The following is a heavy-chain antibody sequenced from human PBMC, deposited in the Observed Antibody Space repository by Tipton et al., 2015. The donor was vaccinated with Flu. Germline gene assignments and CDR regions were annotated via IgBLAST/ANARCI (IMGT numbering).Heavy chain of an antibody. CDR3: ARSGSYHHYYFDL. Sequence: LRLSCTVSGGSISSYFWSWIRQPAGKGLEWIGRIYPSGNTNYNPSLQSRVTMSVDTSRNQFSLSLTSVTAAHAAIYYCARSGSYHHYYFDLWGRGTLVSVSS. J-gene: IGHJ2*01. CDR1: GGSISSYF. V-gene: IGHV4-4*07. D-gene: IGHD1-26*01. CDR2: IYPSGNT.